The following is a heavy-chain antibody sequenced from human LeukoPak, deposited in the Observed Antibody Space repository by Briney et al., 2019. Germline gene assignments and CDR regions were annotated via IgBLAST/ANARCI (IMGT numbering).Heavy chain of an antibody. CDR3: AKDGEMGATDEKAN. CDR2: ISGSGGST. V-gene: IGHV3-23*01. CDR1: GFTFSSYG. D-gene: IGHD1-26*01. J-gene: IGHJ4*02. Sequence: PGGSLRLSCAASGFTFSSYGMHWVRQAPGKGLEWVSAISGSGGSTYYADSVKGRFTISRDNSKNTLYLQMNSLRAEDTAVYYCAKDGEMGATDEKANWGQGTLVTVSS.